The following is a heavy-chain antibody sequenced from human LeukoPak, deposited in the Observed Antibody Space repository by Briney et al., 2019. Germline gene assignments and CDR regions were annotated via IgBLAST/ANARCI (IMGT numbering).Heavy chain of an antibody. Sequence: GGSLRLSCAASGFTFSSYAMHWVRQAPGKGLEWVAVISYDGSKKYYADSVKGRFTISRDNSKNTLYLQMNSLRAEDTAVYFCARERQDTILHSGAFDIWGQGTMVTVSS. V-gene: IGHV3-30-3*01. CDR2: ISYDGSKK. J-gene: IGHJ3*02. CDR1: GFTFSSYA. CDR3: ARERQDTILHSGAFDI. D-gene: IGHD2-21*01.